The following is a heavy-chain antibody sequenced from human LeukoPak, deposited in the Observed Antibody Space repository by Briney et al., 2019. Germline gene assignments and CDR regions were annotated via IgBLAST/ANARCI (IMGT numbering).Heavy chain of an antibody. CDR1: GYIFTGYY. Sequence: ASVKVSCKASGYIFTGYYMHWVRPAPGQRVEWMGWINPNSGGTNYAHKFQGRVTMTRDTSISTAYMELSRLRSDDTAVYYCARDRPPQLVRPFDYWGQGTLVTVSS. D-gene: IGHD6-13*01. J-gene: IGHJ4*02. CDR3: ARDRPPQLVRPFDY. V-gene: IGHV1-2*07. CDR2: INPNSGGT.